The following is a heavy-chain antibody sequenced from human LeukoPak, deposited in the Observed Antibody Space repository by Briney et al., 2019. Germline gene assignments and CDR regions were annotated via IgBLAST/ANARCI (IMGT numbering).Heavy chain of an antibody. V-gene: IGHV4-39*01. CDR3: ARNNSMIRGALDY. J-gene: IGHJ4*01. CDR1: GGSMSSRNYY. Sequence: PSETLSLTCYVSGGSMSSRNYYWGWIRRPPGKGLEWIGSLFFSGSTYYNPSLKSRLTISVDTSKNQFSLRLTSVTAADTAVYYCARNNSMIRGALDYWGQGILVTVSS. D-gene: IGHD3-10*01. CDR2: LFFSGST.